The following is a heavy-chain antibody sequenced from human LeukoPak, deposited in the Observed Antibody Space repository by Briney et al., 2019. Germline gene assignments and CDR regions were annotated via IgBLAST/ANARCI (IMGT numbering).Heavy chain of an antibody. CDR2: IRYDGSNK. CDR3: AKGDRNGWYFDY. V-gene: IGHV3-30*02. J-gene: IGHJ4*02. CDR1: GFTFSSYG. D-gene: IGHD6-19*01. Sequence: GGSLRLSCAASGFTFSSYGMHWVRQAPGKGLEWVAFIRYDGSNKYYADSVKGRFTISRDNSKNTLYLQMNSLRAEDTAVYYCAKGDRNGWYFDYWGLGSLVTVSS.